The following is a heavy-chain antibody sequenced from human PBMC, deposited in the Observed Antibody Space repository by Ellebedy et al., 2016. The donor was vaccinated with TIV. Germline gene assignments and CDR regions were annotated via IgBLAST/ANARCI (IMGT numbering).Heavy chain of an antibody. Sequence: GESLKISCVVSGFTFSTYAMRWFRQAPGKGLEWVSALTTGGVTFYADSVKGRFTISRDSSKNTLYLQMNSLRVKDTAVYFCAKDSGRSGWISDYWGQGTLVTVSS. CDR1: GFTFSTYA. CDR3: AKDSGRSGWISDY. J-gene: IGHJ4*02. CDR2: LTTGGVT. V-gene: IGHV3-23*01. D-gene: IGHD3-10*01.